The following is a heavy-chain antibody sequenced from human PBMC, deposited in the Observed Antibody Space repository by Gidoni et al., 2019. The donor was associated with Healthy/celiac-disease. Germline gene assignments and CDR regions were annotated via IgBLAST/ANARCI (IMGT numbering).Heavy chain of an antibody. Sequence: QVQLVQSGAEVKKPGSSVKVSCKASGGTFSSYAISWVRQAPGQGLEWMGGIIPIFGTANYAQKFQGRVTITADESTSTAYMELSSLRSEDTAVYYCARVGVTYCSSTSCLGYGMDVWGQGTTVTVSS. CDR2: IIPIFGTA. CDR3: ARVGVTYCSSTSCLGYGMDV. V-gene: IGHV1-69*01. J-gene: IGHJ6*02. D-gene: IGHD2-2*01. CDR1: GGTFSSYA.